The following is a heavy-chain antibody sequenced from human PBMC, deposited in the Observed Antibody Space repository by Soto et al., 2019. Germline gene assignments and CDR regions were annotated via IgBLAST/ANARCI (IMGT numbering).Heavy chain of an antibody. J-gene: IGHJ3*02. CDR1: GYTFTSYG. CDR2: ISAYNDNT. V-gene: IGHV1-18*01. CDR3: ARDRAYGTVTTFDI. Sequence: ASVKVSCKASGYTFTSYGISWVRQAPGQGLEWMGWISAYNDNTNYAQKLQGRVTMTTDTSTSTAYMELRSLRSDDTAVYYCARDRAYGTVTTFDIWGQGTMVTVSS. D-gene: IGHD4-17*01.